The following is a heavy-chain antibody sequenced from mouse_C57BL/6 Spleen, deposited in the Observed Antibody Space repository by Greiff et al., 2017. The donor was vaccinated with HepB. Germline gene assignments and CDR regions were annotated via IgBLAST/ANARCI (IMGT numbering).Heavy chain of an antibody. Sequence: EVKLMESGGGLVQPGGSLSLSCAASGFTFTDYYMSWVRQPPGKALEWLGFIRNKANGYTTEYSASVKGRFTISRDNSQSILYLQMNALRAEDSATYYCARYNRGYDDWYFDVWGTGTTVTVSS. J-gene: IGHJ1*03. V-gene: IGHV7-3*01. CDR1: GFTFTDYY. CDR2: IRNKANGYTT. CDR3: ARYNRGYDDWYFDV. D-gene: IGHD2-2*01.